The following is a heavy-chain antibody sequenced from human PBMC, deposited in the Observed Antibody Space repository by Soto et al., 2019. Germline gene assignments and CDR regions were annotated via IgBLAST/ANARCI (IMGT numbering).Heavy chain of an antibody. Sequence: GGSLRLSCAASGFTFSSYAMSWVRQAPGKGLEWVSAISGSGGSTYYADSVKGRFTISRDNSKNTLYLQMNSLRAEDTAVYYCAKDIALDIVVVPAAFDYWGQGTLVTVSS. J-gene: IGHJ4*02. D-gene: IGHD2-2*01. V-gene: IGHV3-23*01. CDR3: AKDIALDIVVVPAAFDY. CDR1: GFTFSSYA. CDR2: ISGSGGST.